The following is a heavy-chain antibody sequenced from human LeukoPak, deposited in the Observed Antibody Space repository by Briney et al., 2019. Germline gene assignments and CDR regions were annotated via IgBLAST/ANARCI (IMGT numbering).Heavy chain of an antibody. D-gene: IGHD6-6*01. V-gene: IGHV3-30*03. J-gene: IGHJ6*03. CDR3: AGDAVSSSSRWVYYYYYYMDV. CDR2: ISYDGSNK. Sequence: PGRSLRLSCAASGFTFSSYGMHWVRQAPGKGLEWVSVISYDGSNKYYADSVKGRFTISRDNSKNTLYLQMNSLRDEDTAVYYCAGDAVSSSSRWVYYYYYYMDVWGKGTTVTVSS. CDR1: GFTFSSYG.